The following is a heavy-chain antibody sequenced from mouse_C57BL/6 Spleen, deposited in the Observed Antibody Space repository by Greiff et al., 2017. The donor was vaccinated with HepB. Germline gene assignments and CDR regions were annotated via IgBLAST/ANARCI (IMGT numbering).Heavy chain of an antibody. J-gene: IGHJ1*03. D-gene: IGHD1-1*01. CDR3: AGSFCCGSSYGDFDD. CDR2: ISSGSSTI. V-gene: IGHV5-17*01. CDR1: GFTFSDYG. Sequence: EVKVVESGGGLVKPGGSLKLSCAASGFTFSDYGMHWVRQAPEKGLEWVAYISSGSSTIYYADTVKGRFTISRDNAKNTLFLQMTSLRSEDTAMYYCAGSFCCGSSYGDFDDWGTGTTVTVSS.